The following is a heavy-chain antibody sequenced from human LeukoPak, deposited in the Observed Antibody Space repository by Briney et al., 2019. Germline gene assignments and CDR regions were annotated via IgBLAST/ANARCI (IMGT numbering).Heavy chain of an antibody. CDR2: VSAYADDT. Sequence: GASVQVSCKASGYTFTSYGISWVRQAPGQGLEWMGWVSAYADDTNYVQKFRGRITMTTDTSTSKAYMELRSLRSDDTAVYYCARDCIGCLGFDYWGQGTLVTVSS. CDR1: GYTFTSYG. J-gene: IGHJ4*02. CDR3: ARDCIGCLGFDY. D-gene: IGHD1-26*01. V-gene: IGHV1-18*01.